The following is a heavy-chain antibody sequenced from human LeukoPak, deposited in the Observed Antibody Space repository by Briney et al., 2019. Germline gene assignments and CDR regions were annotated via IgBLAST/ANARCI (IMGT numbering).Heavy chain of an antibody. J-gene: IGHJ6*03. CDR3: ARVGGQYDFWSGYPNRYYYMDV. Sequence: GWSLRLSCVACGFTFREYYMSWLRPAAAREVEGVSYISSSGSTIYYADSGEGRFNISRDNAKNSLYLQMNSLRAEDTAVYYCARVGGQYDFWSGYPNRYYYMDVWGKGTTVTVSS. CDR1: GFTFREYY. CDR2: ISSSGSTI. D-gene: IGHD3-3*01. V-gene: IGHV3-11*01.